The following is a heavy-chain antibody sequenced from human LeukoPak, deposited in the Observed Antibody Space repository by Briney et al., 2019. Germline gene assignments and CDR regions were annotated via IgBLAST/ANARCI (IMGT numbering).Heavy chain of an antibody. V-gene: IGHV4-38-2*02. CDR1: GYSISSDSC. J-gene: IGHJ5*01. CDR2: IHHSGST. CDR3: ARDGGTHWPSDWFDP. D-gene: IGHD1-26*01. Sequence: SETLSLTCNVSGYSISSDSCWGWLRQPPGKGLEWIGTIHHSGSTYYNPSIKSRVTMSVDTSKNHFSLKVTSVTAADTAVYYCARDGGTHWPSDWFDPWGQGTLVTVSS.